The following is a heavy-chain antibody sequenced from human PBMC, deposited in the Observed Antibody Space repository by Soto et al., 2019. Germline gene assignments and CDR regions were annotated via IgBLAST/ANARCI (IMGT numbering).Heavy chain of an antibody. CDR1: GFTFSDYY. CDR2: ISSISSYT. Sequence: QVQLVESGGGLVKPGGSLRLSCAASGFTFSDYYMSWIRQAPGKGLEWVSYISSISSYTNYADSVKGRFTISRDNAKNSLYLQMNSLRAEDTAVYYCARVRTVLRYFDLSDHDACDIWGQGTMVTVSS. D-gene: IGHD3-9*01. CDR3: ARVRTVLRYFDLSDHDACDI. V-gene: IGHV3-11*05. J-gene: IGHJ3*02.